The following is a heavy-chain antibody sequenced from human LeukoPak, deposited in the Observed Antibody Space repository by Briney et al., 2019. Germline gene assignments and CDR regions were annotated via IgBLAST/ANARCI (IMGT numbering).Heavy chain of an antibody. CDR3: ARGRISYYDSSGYGFGLNY. CDR1: GGSISSGSYY. CDR2: IYTSGST. D-gene: IGHD3-22*01. V-gene: IGHV4-61*02. Sequence: PSQTLSLTCTVSGGSISSGSYYWSWIRQPAGKGLEWIGRIYTSGSTNYNPSLKSRVTISVDTSKNQFSLKLSSVTAADTAVYYCARGRISYYDSSGYGFGLNYWGQGTLVTVSS. J-gene: IGHJ4*02.